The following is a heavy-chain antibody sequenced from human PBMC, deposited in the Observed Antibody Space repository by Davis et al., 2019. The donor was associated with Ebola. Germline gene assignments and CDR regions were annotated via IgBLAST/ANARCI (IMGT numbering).Heavy chain of an antibody. Sequence: GGSLRLSCAASGFTFRTFAMHWVRQAPGKGLEWVALISHDGATKYYSDSVRGRFTISRDNSENTLSLQMNSLTIDDTAVYYCARGTRFSGIVTFFQYYYMDVWGKGTTVTVSS. CDR2: ISHDGATK. J-gene: IGHJ6*03. D-gene: IGHD1-1*01. CDR1: GFTFRTFA. CDR3: ARGTRFSGIVTFFQYYYMDV. V-gene: IGHV3-30-3*01.